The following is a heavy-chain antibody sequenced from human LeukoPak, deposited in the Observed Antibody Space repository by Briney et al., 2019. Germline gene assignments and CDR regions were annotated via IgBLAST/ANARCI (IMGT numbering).Heavy chain of an antibody. D-gene: IGHD3-10*01. J-gene: IGHJ5*02. CDR1: GDSISGSTYY. CDR3: ARQSGRADHWFDP. Sequence: SETLSLTCTVSGDSISGSTYYWGWIRQPPGKGLECIGSIAKSRRTYYNPSLKSRVTISVDTSKNHFSLKLSSVTAADTAVYYCARQSGRADHWFDPWGQGTLVTVSS. V-gene: IGHV4-39*01. CDR2: IAKSRRT.